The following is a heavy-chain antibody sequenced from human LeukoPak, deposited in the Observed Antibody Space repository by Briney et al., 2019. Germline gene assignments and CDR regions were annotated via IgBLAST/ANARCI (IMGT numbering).Heavy chain of an antibody. Sequence: GGSLRLSCAASGFTFSSYTMAWVRQAPGKGLECISSLSFGGGTIYYADSVKGRFTISRDNAKNSLYLQMNSLRAEDTAVYYCARVERYFDWLLKVGYYYYGMDVWGQGTTVTVSS. V-gene: IGHV3-21*04. J-gene: IGHJ6*02. CDR1: GFTFSSYT. CDR2: LSFGGGTI. D-gene: IGHD3-9*01. CDR3: ARVERYFDWLLKVGYYYYGMDV.